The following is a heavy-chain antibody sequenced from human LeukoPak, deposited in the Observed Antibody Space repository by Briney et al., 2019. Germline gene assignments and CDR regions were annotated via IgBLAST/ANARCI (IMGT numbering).Heavy chain of an antibody. J-gene: IGHJ6*03. D-gene: IGHD3-10*01. V-gene: IGHV3-11*01. CDR3: ARDNYRDTMVRGVPNYYYMDV. Sequence: GGSLRLSCAASGFTFSDYYMSWIRQAPGKGLEWVSYISSSGSTIYYADSVKGRFTISRDNAKNSLYLQMNSLRAEDTAVYYCARDNYRDTMVRGVPNYYYMDVWGKGTTVTISS. CDR2: ISSSGSTI. CDR1: GFTFSDYY.